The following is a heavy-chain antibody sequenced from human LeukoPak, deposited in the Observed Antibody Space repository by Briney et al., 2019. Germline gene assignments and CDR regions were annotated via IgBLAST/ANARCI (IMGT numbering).Heavy chain of an antibody. CDR2: INHSGST. CDR1: GGSFSGYY. Sequence: PSETLSLTCAVYGGSFSGYYWSWIRQPPGKGLEWIGEINHSGSTNYNPSLKSRVTISVDTSKNQFSLKLSSVTAADTAVYYCARVYTTVTPGYYYYYYMDVWGKGTTVTVSS. J-gene: IGHJ6*03. V-gene: IGHV4-34*01. CDR3: ARVYTTVTPGYYYYYYMDV. D-gene: IGHD4-17*01.